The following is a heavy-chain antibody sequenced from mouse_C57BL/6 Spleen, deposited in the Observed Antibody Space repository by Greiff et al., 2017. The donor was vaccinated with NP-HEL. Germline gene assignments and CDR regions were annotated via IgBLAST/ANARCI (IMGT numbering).Heavy chain of an antibody. D-gene: IGHD1-1*01. V-gene: IGHV5-17*01. CDR3: ARGSYYYFDY. J-gene: IGHJ2*01. Sequence: EVKLMESGGGLVKPGGSLKLSCAASGFTFSDYGMHWVRQAPEKGLEWVAYISSGSSTIDYADTVKGRFTISRDNAKNTMFLQMTSLRSEDTAMYYCARGSYYYFDYWGQGTTLTVSS. CDR2: ISSGSSTI. CDR1: GFTFSDYG.